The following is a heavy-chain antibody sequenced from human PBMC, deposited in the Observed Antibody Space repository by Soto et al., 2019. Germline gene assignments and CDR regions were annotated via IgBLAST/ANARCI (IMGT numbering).Heavy chain of an antibody. CDR2: IYYDGSNK. CDR1: GFTFSNYG. CDR3: ARDANSGSTSRFDE. V-gene: IGHV3-33*01. J-gene: IGHJ4*02. Sequence: QVQLVESGGGVVQPGRSLRLSCAASGFTFSNYGMHWVRQAPGKGLEWVAAIYYDGSNKEYADSVKGRFTISRDNSKNPLILQMDSVIAEDTAAYYCARDANSGSTSRFDEWGQGNLVTVSS. D-gene: IGHD1-26*01.